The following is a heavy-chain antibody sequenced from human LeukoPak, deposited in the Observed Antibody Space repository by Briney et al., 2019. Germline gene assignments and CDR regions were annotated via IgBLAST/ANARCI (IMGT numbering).Heavy chain of an antibody. Sequence: GASVKVSCKASGYTFTSYGISWVRQAPGQGLEWMGWISAYNGNTNYAQKLQGRVTMTTDTSTSTAYMELRSLRSDDTAVYYCVRVTLLRYFDWLLSPPADYWGQGTLVTVSS. CDR3: VRVTLLRYFDWLLSPPADY. CDR2: ISAYNGNT. CDR1: GYTFTSYG. D-gene: IGHD3-9*01. V-gene: IGHV1-18*01. J-gene: IGHJ4*02.